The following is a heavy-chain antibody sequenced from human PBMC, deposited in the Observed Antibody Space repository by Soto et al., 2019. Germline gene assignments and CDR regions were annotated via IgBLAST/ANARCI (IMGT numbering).Heavy chain of an antibody. V-gene: IGHV4-30-2*01. CDR2: INHLETT. J-gene: IGHJ4*02. D-gene: IGHD1-26*01. CDR3: ARGGGSASFDY. Sequence: PSETLSLTCTVSGASITFGGYSWSWIRQTPGKGLEWIGYINHLETTFYNPSFESRLTLSIDRAKNQFSLKLHSMSAADRAVDFCARGGGSASFDYWGQGILVTVSS. CDR1: GASITFGGYS.